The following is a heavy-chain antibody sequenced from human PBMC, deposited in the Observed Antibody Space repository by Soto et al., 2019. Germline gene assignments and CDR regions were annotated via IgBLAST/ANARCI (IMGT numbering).Heavy chain of an antibody. CDR3: ARGALYGSGSYCWFDP. D-gene: IGHD3-10*01. V-gene: IGHV4-34*01. J-gene: IGHJ5*02. CDR2: INHSGST. CDR1: GGSFSGYY. Sequence: SETLSLTCAVYGGSFSGYYWSWIRQPPGKGLEWIGEINHSGSTNYNPSLKSRVTISVDTSKNQFSLKLSSVTAADTAVYYCARGALYGSGSYCWFDPWGQGTLVTAPQ.